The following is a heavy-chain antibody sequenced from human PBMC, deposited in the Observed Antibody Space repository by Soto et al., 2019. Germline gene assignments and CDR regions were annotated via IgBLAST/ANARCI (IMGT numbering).Heavy chain of an antibody. Sequence: QVQLQESGPGLVKPSQTLSLTCAISGDSVSSNSAAWNWIRLSPSRGLEWLTRTYYRSRWYNDYAVSVRSRITVNPDTSKNQFSLQLTSVTPEDPAVYYCAGTTSHQWYYMDVWGKGTTVTVSS. CDR3: AGTTSHQWYYMDV. CDR2: TYYRSRWYN. J-gene: IGHJ6*03. D-gene: IGHD1-7*01. CDR1: GDSVSSNSAA. V-gene: IGHV6-1*01.